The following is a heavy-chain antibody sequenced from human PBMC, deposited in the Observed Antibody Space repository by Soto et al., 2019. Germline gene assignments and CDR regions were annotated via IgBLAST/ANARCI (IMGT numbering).Heavy chain of an antibody. CDR3: ARGKYYDSSGYYTY. CDR1: GGTFSSYS. D-gene: IGHD3-22*01. Sequence: SVKVSCKASGGTFSSYSISWVRQAPGQGLEWMGGIIPIFGTANYAQKFQGRVTITADKSTSTAYMELSSLRSEDTAVYYCARGKYYDSSGYYTYWGQGTLVTVSS. CDR2: IIPIFGTA. V-gene: IGHV1-69*06. J-gene: IGHJ4*02.